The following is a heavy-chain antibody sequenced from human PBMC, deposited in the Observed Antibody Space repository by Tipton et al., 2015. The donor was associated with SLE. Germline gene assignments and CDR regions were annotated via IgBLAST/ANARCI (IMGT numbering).Heavy chain of an antibody. CDR3: ARDGDGSDF. J-gene: IGHJ4*02. CDR1: GFTFSSHA. V-gene: IGHV3-23*01. CDR2: ISVSGGST. D-gene: IGHD6-25*01. Sequence: SLRLSCAASGFTFSSHAMSWVRQAPGKGLEWVSAISVSGGSTYYAVSVKGRFTISRDNSRNTLYLQMNSLRAEDTAIYYCARDGDGSDFWGQGTLVTVS.